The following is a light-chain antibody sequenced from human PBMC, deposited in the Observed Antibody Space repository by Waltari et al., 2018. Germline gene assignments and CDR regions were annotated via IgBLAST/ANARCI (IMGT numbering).Light chain of an antibody. Sequence: DIQMTQSPSSLSASVGDRVTITCRASQSISNYLNWYRQRPGKPPEHLIYAASTVQTGVPSRFSGSGSGTDFTLTISSLQAEDFATYYGQQSFNIPRVFGQGTKVEIK. V-gene: IGKV1-39*01. CDR3: QQSFNIPRV. J-gene: IGKJ1*01. CDR1: QSISNY. CDR2: AAS.